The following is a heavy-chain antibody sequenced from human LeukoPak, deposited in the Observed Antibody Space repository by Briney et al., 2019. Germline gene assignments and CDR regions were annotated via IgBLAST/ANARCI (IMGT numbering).Heavy chain of an antibody. J-gene: IGHJ4*02. D-gene: IGHD3-10*01. Sequence: KPSETLSLTCSVSGGSISSYYWNWIRQPPGKGLEWIGYIFYSGRTTYNPSLKSRVTISVDTSKNQFSLKLSSVTAADTAVYYCAREETYYYGSGSYYAIDYWGQGTLVTVSS. CDR3: AREETYYYGSGSYYAIDY. V-gene: IGHV4-59*12. CDR2: IFYSGRT. CDR1: GGSISSYY.